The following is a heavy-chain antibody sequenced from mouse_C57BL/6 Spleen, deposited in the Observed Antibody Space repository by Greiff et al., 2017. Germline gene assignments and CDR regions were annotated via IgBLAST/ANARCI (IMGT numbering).Heavy chain of an antibody. CDR3: RRDRFNATVFAFDD. Sequence: EVQLVESGAGLVKPGGSPKLSCAASGFTFSSYAMSWVRQTPETRLEWVATISDGGSYTYYPDNVKGRFTISRDNAKNHLYLQMSHLKSEDTAMYYGRRDRFNATVFAFDDWGQGTTLTVSS. CDR2: ISDGGSYT. CDR1: GFTFSSYA. D-gene: IGHD1-1*01. J-gene: IGHJ2*01. V-gene: IGHV5-4*01.